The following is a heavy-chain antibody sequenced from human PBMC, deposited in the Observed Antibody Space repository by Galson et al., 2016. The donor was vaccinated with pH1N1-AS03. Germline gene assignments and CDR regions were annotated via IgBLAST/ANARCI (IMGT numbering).Heavy chain of an antibody. Sequence: SLRLSCAGSRFIFSEFQMSWVRQAPGKGLEWVSTYGGSDEKTYYADSVKGRFTISKDSSKNTLYLQMNTLRAGDTALYYCTTVAGTYYNGAYWGQGSLVTVSS. CDR1: RFIFSEFQ. J-gene: IGHJ4*02. CDR2: YGGSDEKT. CDR3: TTVAGTYYNGAY. V-gene: IGHV3-23*01. D-gene: IGHD3-10*01.